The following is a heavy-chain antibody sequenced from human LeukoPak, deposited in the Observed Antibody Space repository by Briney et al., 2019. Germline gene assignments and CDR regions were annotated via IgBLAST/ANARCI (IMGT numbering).Heavy chain of an antibody. CDR2: ISAYNGNT. Sequence: ASVKVSCKASGYTFTSYGISWVRQAHGQGLEWMGWISAYNGNTNYAQKLQGRVTMTTDTSTNTAYMELRSLRSDDTAVYYCARTKITMVRGVFSAGLFDYWGQGTLVTVSS. CDR1: GYTFTSYG. D-gene: IGHD3-10*01. J-gene: IGHJ4*02. CDR3: ARTKITMVRGVFSAGLFDY. V-gene: IGHV1-18*04.